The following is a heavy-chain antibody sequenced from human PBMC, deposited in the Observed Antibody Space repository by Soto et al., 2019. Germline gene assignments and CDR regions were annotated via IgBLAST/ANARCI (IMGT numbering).Heavy chain of an antibody. Sequence: GASVKVSCKASGYTFTGYYMHWVRQAPGQGLEWMGWINPNSGGTNYAQKFQGRVTMTRDTSISTAYMELSRLGSDDTAVYYCAVTTPHVYYYYGMDVWGQGTTVTVSS. CDR2: INPNSGGT. J-gene: IGHJ6*02. D-gene: IGHD4-17*01. V-gene: IGHV1-2*02. CDR1: GYTFTGYY. CDR3: AVTTPHVYYYYGMDV.